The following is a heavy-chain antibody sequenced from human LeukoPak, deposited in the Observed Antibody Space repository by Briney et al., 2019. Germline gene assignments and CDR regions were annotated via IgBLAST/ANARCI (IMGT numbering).Heavy chain of an antibody. D-gene: IGHD6-19*01. CDR3: ARLLNLAVAG. Sequence: GASVKVSCTASGGTFSSYAISWVRQAPGQGLEWMGGIIPIFGTANYAQKFQGRVTITADESTSTAYMELSSLRSEDTAVYYCARLLNLAVAGWGQGTLVTVSS. V-gene: IGHV1-69*01. CDR2: IIPIFGTA. J-gene: IGHJ4*02. CDR1: GGTFSSYA.